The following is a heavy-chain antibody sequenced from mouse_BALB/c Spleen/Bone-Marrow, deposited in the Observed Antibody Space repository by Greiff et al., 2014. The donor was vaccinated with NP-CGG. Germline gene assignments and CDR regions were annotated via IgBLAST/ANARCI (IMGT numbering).Heavy chain of an antibody. CDR2: IYPGDGDT. V-gene: IGHV1-80*01. CDR1: GYVFSTYW. J-gene: IGHJ2*01. D-gene: IGHD1-1*01. CDR3: ARSGYGSSYDY. Sequence: VQLQESGAELVRPGSSVKISCKASGYVFSTYWMNWVKQRPGQGLEWIGQIYPGDGDTNYNGKFKGTATLTADKSSSTAYMQLSSLTSEDSAVYSCARSGYGSSYDYWGQGTTLTVSS.